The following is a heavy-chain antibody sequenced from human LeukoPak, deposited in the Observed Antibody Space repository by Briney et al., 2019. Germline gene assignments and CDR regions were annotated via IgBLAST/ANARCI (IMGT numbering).Heavy chain of an antibody. V-gene: IGHV1-24*01. J-gene: IGHJ5*02. CDR1: GYTLTELS. CDR2: FDPEDGET. D-gene: IGHD6-6*01. CDR3: ATARIAARPFKRFDP. Sequence: GASVTVSCKVSGYTLTELSMHWVRQAPGKGLAWMGGFDPEDGETIYAQKFQGRVTMTEDTSTDTAYMELSSLRSEDTAVYYCATARIAARPFKRFDPWGQGTLVTVSS.